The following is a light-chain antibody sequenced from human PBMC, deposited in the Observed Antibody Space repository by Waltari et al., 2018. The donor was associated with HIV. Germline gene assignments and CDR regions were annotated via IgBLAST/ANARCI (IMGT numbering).Light chain of an antibody. CDR3: CSYAGSYTYV. V-gene: IGLV2-11*01. Sequence: QSALTQPRSVSGSPGQSVTISCTGTSSDIGYFDYVSWYQQSPGKAPKVLIYEVNQRPSAVPDRFTGSKSGITASLTISGLQGDDEADYYCCSYAGSYTYVFGTGTKVNVL. CDR1: SSDIGYFDY. CDR2: EVN. J-gene: IGLJ1*01.